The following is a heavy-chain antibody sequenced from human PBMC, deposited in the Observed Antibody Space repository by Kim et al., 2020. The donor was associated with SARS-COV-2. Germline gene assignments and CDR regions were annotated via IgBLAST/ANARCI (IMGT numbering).Heavy chain of an antibody. D-gene: IGHD6-13*01. CDR2: ISYDGSNK. CDR1: GFTFSSYG. J-gene: IGHJ4*01. V-gene: IGHV3-30*18. CDR3: AKSGGPPGLSSSWYYFD. Sequence: GGSLRLSCAASGFTFSSYGMHWVRQAPGKGLEWVAVISYDGSNKYYADSVKGRFTISRDNSKNTLYLQMNSLRAEDTAVYYCAKSGGPPGLSSSWYYFD.